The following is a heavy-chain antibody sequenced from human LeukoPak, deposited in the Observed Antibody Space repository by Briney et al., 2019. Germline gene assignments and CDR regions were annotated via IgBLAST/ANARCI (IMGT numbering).Heavy chain of an antibody. Sequence: SETLSLTCTVSGGSISSYYWSWIRQPPGKGLEWIGYIYYSGSTNYNPSLKSRVTISVDTSKNQFSLKLSSVTAADTAVYYCARRFYGDYGDPSRFDYWGQGTLVTVSS. CDR2: IYYSGST. V-gene: IGHV4-59*08. CDR1: GGSISSYY. CDR3: ARRFYGDYGDPSRFDY. D-gene: IGHD4-17*01. J-gene: IGHJ4*02.